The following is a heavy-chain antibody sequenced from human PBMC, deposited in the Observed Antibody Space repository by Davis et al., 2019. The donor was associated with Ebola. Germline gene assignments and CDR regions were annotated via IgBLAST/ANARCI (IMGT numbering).Heavy chain of an antibody. CDR2: ISYDGSNK. CDR3: ARSGYDQSDYYGMDV. CDR1: GFTFSSYA. J-gene: IGHJ6*02. D-gene: IGHD5-12*01. V-gene: IGHV3-30-3*01. Sequence: PGGSLRLSCAASGFTFSSYAMHCVRQAPGKGLEWVAVISYDGSNKYYADSVKGRFTISRDNSKNTLYLQMNSLRAEDTAVYYCARSGYDQSDYYGMDVWGQGTTVTVSS.